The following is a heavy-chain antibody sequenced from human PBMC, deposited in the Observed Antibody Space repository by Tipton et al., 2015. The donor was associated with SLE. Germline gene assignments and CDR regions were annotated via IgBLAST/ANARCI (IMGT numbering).Heavy chain of an antibody. Sequence: QLVQSGAEVKKPGASVKVSCKASGYTFTSYGISWVRQAPGQGLEWMGGIIPIFGTANYAQKFQGRVTITADESTSTAYMELSSLRSEDTAVYYCARGTSGVYYYYMDVWGKGTTVTVSS. J-gene: IGHJ6*03. CDR2: IIPIFGTA. D-gene: IGHD3-10*01. V-gene: IGHV1-69*01. CDR1: GYTFTSYG. CDR3: ARGTSGVYYYYMDV.